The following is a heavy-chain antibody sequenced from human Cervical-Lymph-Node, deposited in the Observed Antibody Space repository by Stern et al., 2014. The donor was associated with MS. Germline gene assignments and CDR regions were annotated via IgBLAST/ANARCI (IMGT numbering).Heavy chain of an antibody. CDR1: GYSFTDYY. CDR3: ARDCSSTSCSDY. CDR2: INPHNGDT. Sequence: VQLVESGAEVKKPGASVKVSCKASGYSFTDYYMHWVRQAPGQGPERMGRINPHNGDTIYIQNFQGRVTMTRDTSITTAYMELSRLTSDDTAVYYCARDCSSTSCSDYWGQGTQVTVSS. V-gene: IGHV1-2*06. J-gene: IGHJ4*02. D-gene: IGHD2-2*01.